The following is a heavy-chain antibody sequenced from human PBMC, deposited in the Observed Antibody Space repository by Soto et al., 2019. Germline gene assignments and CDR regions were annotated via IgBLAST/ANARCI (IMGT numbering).Heavy chain of an antibody. CDR2: INHSGST. J-gene: IGHJ6*02. D-gene: IGHD3-10*01. CDR3: ARGRRITMVRGVIMVLYYYGMDV. Sequence: SDTLYLTCAIDCLSFTGIYSNCIDKPAGAGLEWIGEINHSGSTNYNPSLKSRVTISVDTSKNQFFLKLSSVTAADTAVYYCARGRRITMVRGVIMVLYYYGMDVWGQGTTVS. CDR1: CLSFTGIY. V-gene: IGHV4-34*01.